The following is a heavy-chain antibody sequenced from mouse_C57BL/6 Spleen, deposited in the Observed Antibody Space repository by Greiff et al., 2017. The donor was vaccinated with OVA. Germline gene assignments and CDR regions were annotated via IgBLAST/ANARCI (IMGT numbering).Heavy chain of an antibody. V-gene: IGHV5-4*01. Sequence: EVHLVESGGGLVKPGGSLKLSCAASGFTFSSYAMSWVRQTPEKRLEWVATISDGGSYTYYPDNVKGRFTISRDNAKNNLYLQMSHLKSEDTAMYYCARGGGDYRYAMDYWGQGTSVTVSS. J-gene: IGHJ4*01. CDR3: ARGGGDYRYAMDY. CDR1: GFTFSSYA. D-gene: IGHD2-4*01. CDR2: ISDGGSYT.